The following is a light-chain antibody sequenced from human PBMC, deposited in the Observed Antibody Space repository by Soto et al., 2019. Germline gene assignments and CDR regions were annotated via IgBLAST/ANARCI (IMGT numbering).Light chain of an antibody. CDR1: QDIGNH. J-gene: IGKJ2*01. CDR2: DAS. CDR3: QQYGNLYT. V-gene: IGKV1-33*01. Sequence: DIQMTQSPSSLSASVGDRVTITCQASQDIGNHLSWYQQKRGKAPTVLIYDASNLETGVPPRFSGSGSGTDFTFTISSLQPEDFATYYCQQYGNLYTFGQGTKVEIK.